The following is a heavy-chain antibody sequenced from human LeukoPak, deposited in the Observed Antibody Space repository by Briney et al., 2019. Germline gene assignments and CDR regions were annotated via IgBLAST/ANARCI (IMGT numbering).Heavy chain of an antibody. Sequence: TSETLSLTCTVSSGSIRSSSYYWGWIRQPPGKGLEWIGEINHSGSTNYNPSLKSRVTISVDTSKNQFSLKLSSVTAADTAVYYCARGGLGDYWGQGTLVTVSS. D-gene: IGHD6-19*01. CDR3: ARGGLGDY. CDR2: INHSGST. J-gene: IGHJ4*02. CDR1: SGSIRSSSYY. V-gene: IGHV4-39*07.